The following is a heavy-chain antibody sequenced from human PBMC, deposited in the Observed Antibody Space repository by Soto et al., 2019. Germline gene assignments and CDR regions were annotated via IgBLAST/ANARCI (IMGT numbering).Heavy chain of an antibody. CDR2: ISVSDAFI. CDR1: GFNVGAFA. Sequence: EVQLLESGGDLVQPGGSLRLSCAASGFNVGAFAVNWVRQAPGKGLEWVSGISVSDAFIYYADSVRGRFSISRDASENILYLQMNSLRVDDTALYYSTSETVAGITGLDYWGPGTLVTVSS. J-gene: IGHJ4*02. CDR3: TSETVAGITGLDY. V-gene: IGHV3-23*01. D-gene: IGHD1-20*01.